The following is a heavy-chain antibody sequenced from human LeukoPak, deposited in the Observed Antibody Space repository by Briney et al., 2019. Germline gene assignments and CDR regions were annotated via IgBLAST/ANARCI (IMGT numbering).Heavy chain of an antibody. CDR2: IRSSSSPT. Sequence: GGSLRLSCAASGFTFSSYSMNWVRQAPGKGLEWVSYIRSSSSPTYYADSVKGRFTISRDNAKNSLYLQMNSLRDEDTAVYYCARDYYDSSGHYYVDSWGQGTLVTVSS. D-gene: IGHD3-22*01. CDR1: GFTFSSYS. J-gene: IGHJ4*02. CDR3: ARDYYDSSGHYYVDS. V-gene: IGHV3-48*02.